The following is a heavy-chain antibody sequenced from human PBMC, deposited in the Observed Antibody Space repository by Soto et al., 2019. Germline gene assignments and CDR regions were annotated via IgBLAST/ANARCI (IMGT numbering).Heavy chain of an antibody. CDR1: GGSISPYY. CDR3: ARDIGGYYDSSSYAN. V-gene: IGHV4-59*01. D-gene: IGHD3-22*01. J-gene: IGHJ4*02. CDR2: IYYSGST. Sequence: PSETLSLTCTVSGGSISPYYWSWIRQPPGRGLEWIGYIYYSGSTNYNPSLKSRVTISVDTSKNQFSLKLSSVTAADTAVYYCARDIGGYYDSSSYANWGQGTLVIVSS.